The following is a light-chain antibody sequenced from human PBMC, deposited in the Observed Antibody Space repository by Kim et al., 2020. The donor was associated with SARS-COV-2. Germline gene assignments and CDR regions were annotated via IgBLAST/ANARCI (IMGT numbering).Light chain of an antibody. CDR3: QQYSSYSEYT. CDR1: QSINTW. V-gene: IGKV1-5*01. J-gene: IGKJ2*01. Sequence: DIQMTQSPSTLSASVGDRVTITCRASQSINTWLAWYQQKPGRAPKLLIYDASSLESGVPSSFSGSGSGTEFTLTISGLQPDDFATYYCQQYSSYSEYTFGQGTKLEI. CDR2: DAS.